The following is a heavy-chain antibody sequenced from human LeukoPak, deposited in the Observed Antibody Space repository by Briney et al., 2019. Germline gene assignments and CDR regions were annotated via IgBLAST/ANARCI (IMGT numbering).Heavy chain of an antibody. CDR1: GGSISSSTDY. V-gene: IGHV4-39*01. D-gene: IGHD3-22*01. J-gene: IGHJ4*02. Sequence: KPSETLSLTCTVSGGSISSSTDYWGWIRRPPGKGLEWIGSSYYSGSTYYNPSLKSRVTISVDTSKNHFSLKLSSVTAADTAVYYCARHTNYYDSRGYLRPSYYFDYWGQGTLVTVSS. CDR3: ARHTNYYDSRGYLRPSYYFDY. CDR2: SYYSGST.